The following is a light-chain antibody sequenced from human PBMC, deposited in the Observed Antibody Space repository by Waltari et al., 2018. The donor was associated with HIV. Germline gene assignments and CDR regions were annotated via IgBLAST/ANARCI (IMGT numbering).Light chain of an antibody. CDR1: QSVRRY. CDR2: ESS. CDR3: QHRANWPELA. V-gene: IGKV3-11*01. Sequence: EIVLTQSPATLSLSPGERATLSCRASQSVRRYFAWYQQKPGQAPRLLIFESSNRATGIPARFSGSGSGTDFTLTISNLEPNDFAVYFCQHRANWPELAFGGGTTV. J-gene: IGKJ4*01.